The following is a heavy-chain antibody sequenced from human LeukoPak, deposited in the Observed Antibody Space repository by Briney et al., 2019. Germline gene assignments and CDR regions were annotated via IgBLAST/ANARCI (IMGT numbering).Heavy chain of an antibody. J-gene: IGHJ4*02. V-gene: IGHV4-4*02. CDR2: VSLSGLT. CDR1: GGSITSTNW. D-gene: IGHD2-8*01. Sequence: SETLSLTCGVSGGSITSTNWWSWVRQPPGQGLEWIGEVSLSGLTNYNPSLNSRVIMALDTSKNHLSLNLTSVTAPDTAVYYCSRENGAFSPFGYWGQGTLVTVPS. CDR3: SRENGAFSPFGY.